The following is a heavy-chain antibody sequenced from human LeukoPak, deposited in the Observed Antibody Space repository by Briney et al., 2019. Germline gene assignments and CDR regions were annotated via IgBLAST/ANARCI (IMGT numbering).Heavy chain of an antibody. J-gene: IGHJ5*02. CDR3: ARDGSRILYLYNWFDP. V-gene: IGHV1-2*02. CDR1: GYTFTGYY. CDR2: INPNSGGT. Sequence: ASVKVSCKASGYTFTGYYMHWVRQAPGQGLEWMGWINPNSGGTNYAQKFQGRVTMTRDTSISTAYMELSRLRSDDTAVYYCARDGSRILYLYNWFDPWGQGTLVTVSS. D-gene: IGHD2-8*01.